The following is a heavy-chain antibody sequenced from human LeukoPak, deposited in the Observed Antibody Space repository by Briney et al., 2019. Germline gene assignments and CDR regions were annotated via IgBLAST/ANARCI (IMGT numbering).Heavy chain of an antibody. J-gene: IGHJ4*02. CDR1: GGSISSSSYY. V-gene: IGHV4-39*01. CDR2: IYYSGST. CDR3: ARYGRGTLVDY. D-gene: IGHD3-16*01. Sequence: SETLSLTCTVSGGSISSSSYYWGWIRQPPGKGLEWIGSIYYSGSTYYNPSLESRVTISVDTSKNQFSLKLSSVTAADTAVYYCARYGRGTLVDYWGQGTLVTVSS.